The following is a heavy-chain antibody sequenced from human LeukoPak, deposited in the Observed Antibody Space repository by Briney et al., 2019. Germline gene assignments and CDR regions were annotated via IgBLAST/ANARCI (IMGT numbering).Heavy chain of an antibody. CDR2: INHSGST. Sequence: SETLSLTCAVYGGSFSGYYWSWIRQPPGKGLEWIGEINHSGSTNYNSSLKSRVTISVDTSKNQFSLKLGSVTAADTAVYYCARAYYNYVWGTYYDAFDIWGQGTMVTVSS. CDR1: GGSFSGYY. CDR3: ARAYYNYVWGTYYDAFDI. D-gene: IGHD3-16*01. J-gene: IGHJ3*02. V-gene: IGHV4-34*01.